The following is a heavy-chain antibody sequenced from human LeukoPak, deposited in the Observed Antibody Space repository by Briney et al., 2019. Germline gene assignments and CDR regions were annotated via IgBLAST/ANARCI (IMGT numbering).Heavy chain of an antibody. CDR2: ISGSGGST. Sequence: GGSLRLSCAASGFTFSSYAMSWVRQAPGKGLEWVSAISGSGGSTYYADSVKGRFTISRDNSKNTLYLQMNSLRAEDTAVYYCAKEVLRYFDWSNWFDPWGQGTLVTVSS. V-gene: IGHV3-23*01. J-gene: IGHJ5*02. D-gene: IGHD3-9*01. CDR3: AKEVLRYFDWSNWFDP. CDR1: GFTFSSYA.